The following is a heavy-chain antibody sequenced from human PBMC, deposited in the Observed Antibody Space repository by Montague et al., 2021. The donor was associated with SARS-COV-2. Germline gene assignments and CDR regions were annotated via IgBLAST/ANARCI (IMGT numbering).Heavy chain of an antibody. Sequence: SKTLSLTCTVSGGSISSSSYYWGWIRQPPGKGLEWIGSIYYSGSTYYNPSLKSRVTISVDTSKNQFSLKLSSVTAADTAVYYCARSINLYDFWSGYYQGWFDPWGQGTLVTVSS. CDR2: IYYSGST. V-gene: IGHV4-39*01. CDR3: ARSINLYDFWSGYYQGWFDP. J-gene: IGHJ5*02. CDR1: GGSISSSSYY. D-gene: IGHD3-3*01.